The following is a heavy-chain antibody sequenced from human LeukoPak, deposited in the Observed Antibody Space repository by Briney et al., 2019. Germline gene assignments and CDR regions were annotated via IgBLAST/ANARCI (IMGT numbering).Heavy chain of an antibody. CDR3: ARGSYSSNWYVDY. CDR1: GFTLSSYE. J-gene: IGHJ4*02. D-gene: IGHD6-13*01. CDR2: ISRTGNSI. V-gene: IGHV3-48*03. Sequence: GGSLRLSCAASGFTLSSYEMNWVRLAPGKGLEWISYISRTGNSIYYADSVEGRFTISRDSAKNSLYLQMNSLRAEDTAVYYCARGSYSSNWYVDYWGQGTLVTVAS.